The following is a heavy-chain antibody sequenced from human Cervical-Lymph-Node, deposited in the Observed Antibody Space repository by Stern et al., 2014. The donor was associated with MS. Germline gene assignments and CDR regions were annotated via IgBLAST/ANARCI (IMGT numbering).Heavy chain of an antibody. CDR3: ARRQLWQQYYGMDV. V-gene: IGHV3-30*04. CDR2: ISYDGTEK. D-gene: IGHD5-18*01. Sequence: QVQLGQSGGGVVKPGRSLRLSCAASGFTFSSYAMNWVRQAPGKGLEGVAFISYDGTEKYYADSVKGRFTLSRDNSTNMGSVQMNSLRAEDTAVWYCARRQLWQQYYGMDVWGQGTMVTVSS. J-gene: IGHJ6*02. CDR1: GFTFSSYA.